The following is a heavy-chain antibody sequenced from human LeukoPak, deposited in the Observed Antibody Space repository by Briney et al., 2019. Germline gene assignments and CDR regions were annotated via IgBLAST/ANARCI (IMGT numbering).Heavy chain of an antibody. CDR3: AGGTYYYFDY. CDR2: IYSSGSA. J-gene: IGHJ4*02. Sequence: SETLSLTCTXSGASINNXXXXXXRQPPGKXXEWIGXIYSSGSANXXXSLKXXVIISGXTSKNQISLKVSSVTAADTAIYYCAGGTYYYFDYWGQGTLVTVSS. D-gene: IGHD1-26*01. V-gene: IGHV4-59*01. CDR1: GASINNXX.